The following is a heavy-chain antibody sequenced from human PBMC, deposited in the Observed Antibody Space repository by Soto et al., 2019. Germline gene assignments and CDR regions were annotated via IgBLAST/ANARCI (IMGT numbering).Heavy chain of an antibody. CDR1: VGSISTGGYY. D-gene: IGHD3-3*01. J-gene: IGHJ4*02. CDR2: IDGSGYT. CDR3: ARKQAGFFYGIDY. Sequence: LSLTFTVSVGSISTGGYYWSWIRQYPGKVLEWLGYIDGSGYTFYNPSLQSRLTLSMDTSKNQFSLKLSSATAADTAVYFCARKQAGFFYGIDYWGQGTTVTVYS. V-gene: IGHV4-31*02.